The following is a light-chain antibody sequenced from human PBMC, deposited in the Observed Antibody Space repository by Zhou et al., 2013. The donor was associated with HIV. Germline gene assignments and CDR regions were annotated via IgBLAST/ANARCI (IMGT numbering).Light chain of an antibody. J-gene: IGKJ2*01. V-gene: IGKV3-15*01. CDR2: GAS. Sequence: ETVMTQSPATLSVSPGERATLSCRASQSVRNNVAWYQHKRGQAPRLLIYGASTRATGIPARFSGTGSGTEFTLSISSLQSEDFAVYYCQHYGVSPYTFGPGTKLEI. CDR1: QSVRNN. CDR3: QHYGVSPYT.